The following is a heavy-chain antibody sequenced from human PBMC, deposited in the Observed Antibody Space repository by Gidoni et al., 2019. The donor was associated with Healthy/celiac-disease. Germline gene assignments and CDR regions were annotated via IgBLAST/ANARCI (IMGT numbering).Heavy chain of an antibody. Sequence: QVQLVQSGAEVKKPGSSVKVSCKASGGTFSSYAIRWVGQAPGQGLEWMGGIIPIFGTSTYAQKFQGRVTITADESTSTAYMELSSLRSEDTAVYYCARVYCISTICYTDFDYWGQGTLVTVSS. J-gene: IGHJ4*02. CDR1: GGTFSSYA. CDR3: ARVYCISTICYTDFDY. CDR2: IIPIFGTS. V-gene: IGHV1-69*01. D-gene: IGHD2-2*02.